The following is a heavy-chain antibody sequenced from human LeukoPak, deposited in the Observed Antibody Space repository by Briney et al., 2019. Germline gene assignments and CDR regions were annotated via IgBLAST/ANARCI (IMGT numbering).Heavy chain of an antibody. CDR3: ARVYRSGWRGSYYFDY. J-gene: IGHJ4*02. V-gene: IGHV4-39*07. CDR2: IYHSGST. D-gene: IGHD6-19*01. Sequence: SETLSLTCTVSGGSISSSSYYWGWIRQPPGKGLEWIGSIYHSGSTYYNPSLKSRVTISVDTSKNQFSLKLSSVTAADTAVYYCARVYRSGWRGSYYFDYWGQGTLVTVSS. CDR1: GGSISSSSYY.